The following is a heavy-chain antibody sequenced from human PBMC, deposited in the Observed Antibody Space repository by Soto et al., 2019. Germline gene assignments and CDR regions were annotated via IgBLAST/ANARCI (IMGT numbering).Heavy chain of an antibody. Sequence: EVQLLESGGDLVQPGGSLRLSCAASGFTFNNYAMSWVRQAPGKGLEWVSAISGSGGSTNYADSVKGRFTISRDNSKNTLYLQMSSLRTEDTAVYYCAHPRGYGVFDAVDIWGQGTMVSVSS. CDR1: GFTFNNYA. D-gene: IGHD4-17*01. CDR2: ISGSGGST. V-gene: IGHV3-23*01. J-gene: IGHJ3*02. CDR3: AHPRGYGVFDAVDI.